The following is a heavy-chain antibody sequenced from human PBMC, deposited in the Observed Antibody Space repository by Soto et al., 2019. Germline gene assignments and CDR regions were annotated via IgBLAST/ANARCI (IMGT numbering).Heavy chain of an antibody. J-gene: IGHJ4*02. V-gene: IGHV4-38-2*02. CDR3: AIDLGGGSPDY. D-gene: IGHD3-16*01. CDR2: ISHSGGT. Sequence: SENLSLTCVVSGYSVSSAYFGGWIRQPPGKGLEWIGSISHSGGTYYNPSLKSRVSLSINTSKNQLSLTLSSVTAADTAVYYFAIDLGGGSPDYRCPGPLVTLSS. CDR1: GYSVSSAYF.